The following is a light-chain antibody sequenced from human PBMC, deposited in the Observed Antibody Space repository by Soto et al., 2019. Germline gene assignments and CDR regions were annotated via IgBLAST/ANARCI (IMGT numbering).Light chain of an antibody. J-gene: IGKJ1*01. CDR2: YSS. CDR1: QSVRTN. V-gene: IGKV3D-15*01. CDR3: QQYAYWPET. Sequence: EVMMTQFPDTVSVTPGETVTLSCGASQSVRTNLAWYQQRPGQPPRLLIHYSSTRASDIPARFSGSGSGTNFTLAISSLQSEDFAVYYCQQYAYWPETFGQGTKVEIK.